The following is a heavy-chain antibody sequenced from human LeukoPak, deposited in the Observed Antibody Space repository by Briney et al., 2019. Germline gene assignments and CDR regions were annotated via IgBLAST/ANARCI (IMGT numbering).Heavy chain of an antibody. CDR3: AREGGGSAAFDY. V-gene: IGHV4-59*01. D-gene: IGHD5-12*01. Sequence: SETLSLTCTVSGGSISSYHWSWIRQPPGKGLEWIGYIYYSGSTNYNPSLKSRVTISVDTSKNQFSLKLSSVTAADTAVYYCAREGGGSAAFDYWGQGTLVTVSS. CDR2: IYYSGST. CDR1: GGSISSYH. J-gene: IGHJ4*02.